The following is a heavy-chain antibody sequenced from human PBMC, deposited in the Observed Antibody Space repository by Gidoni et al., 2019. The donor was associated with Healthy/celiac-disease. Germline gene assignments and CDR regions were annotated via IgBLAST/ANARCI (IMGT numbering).Heavy chain of an antibody. CDR2: MNPNSGNT. CDR1: GYTFPRYD. CDR3: ARLGSGGGCYSEYYGMDV. J-gene: IGHJ6*02. Sequence: QVQLVQSGAAVKKPGASVKVSCKASGYTFPRYDINWVRQSTGKGLEWMGWMNPNSGNTGYAKKFQGRVTMTRNTSISTAYMELSSLRSEDTAVYYCARLGSGGGCYSEYYGMDVWGQGTTVTVSS. V-gene: IGHV1-8*01. D-gene: IGHD2-15*01.